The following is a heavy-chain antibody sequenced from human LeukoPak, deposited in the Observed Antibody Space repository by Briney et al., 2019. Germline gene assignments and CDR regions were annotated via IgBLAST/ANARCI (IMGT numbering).Heavy chain of an antibody. CDR1: GGSISSYY. J-gene: IGHJ4*02. CDR2: IYYSGST. CDR3: ARGAEAVAYYFDY. D-gene: IGHD6-19*01. V-gene: IGHV4-59*08. Sequence: SETLSLTCTVSGGSISSYYWSWIRQPPGKGLEWIGYIYYSGSTNYNPSLKSRVTISVDTSKNQFSLKLSSVTAADTAVYYCARGAEAVAYYFDYWGQGTLVTVSS.